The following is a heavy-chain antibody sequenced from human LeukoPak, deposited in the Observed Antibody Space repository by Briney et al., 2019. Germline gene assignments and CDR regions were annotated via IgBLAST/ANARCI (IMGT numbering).Heavy chain of an antibody. J-gene: IGHJ5*02. CDR2: IDPNSGGT. CDR3: AREVGATLGFDP. CDR1: GYTFTAYY. V-gene: IGHV1-2*02. Sequence: ASVKVSCKASGYTFTAYYMHWVRQAPGQGLEWMGWIDPNSGGTNFAQKFQGRVTMTRDTSIITAYMELSRLTSDDTAVYYCAREVGATLGFDPWGQGTLVIVSS. D-gene: IGHD1-26*01.